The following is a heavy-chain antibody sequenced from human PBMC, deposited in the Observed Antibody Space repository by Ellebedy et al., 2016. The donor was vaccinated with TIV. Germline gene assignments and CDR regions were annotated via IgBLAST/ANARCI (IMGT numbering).Heavy chain of an antibody. Sequence: ASVKVSCXASGHLFTTYGIHWVRQAPGQRLEWMGWINTGNGNTKYSQKLQGRVTITWDTSATTAYMELSGLMSEDTAVYYCATREWQDPMDVWGQGTTVTVSS. CDR3: ATREWQDPMDV. V-gene: IGHV1-3*04. D-gene: IGHD3-3*01. CDR1: GHLFTTYG. CDR2: INTGNGNT. J-gene: IGHJ6*02.